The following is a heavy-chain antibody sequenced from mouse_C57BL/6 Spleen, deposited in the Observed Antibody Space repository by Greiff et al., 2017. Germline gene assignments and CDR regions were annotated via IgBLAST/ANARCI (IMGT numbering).Heavy chain of an antibody. D-gene: IGHD2-2*01. CDR2: ISSGGSYT. CDR3: ARRGGYDEDYFDY. Sequence: EVQGVESGGDLVKPGGSLKLSCAASGFTFSSYGMSWVRQTPDKRLEWVATISSGGSYTYYPDSVKGRFTISRDNAKNTLYLQMSSLKSEDTAMYYCARRGGYDEDYFDYWGQGTTLTVSS. V-gene: IGHV5-6*01. J-gene: IGHJ2*01. CDR1: GFTFSSYG.